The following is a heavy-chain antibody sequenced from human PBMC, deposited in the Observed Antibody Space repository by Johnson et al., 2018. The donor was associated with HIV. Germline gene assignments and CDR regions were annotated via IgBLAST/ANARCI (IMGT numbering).Heavy chain of an antibody. J-gene: IGHJ3*02. CDR2: IKQDGSEK. V-gene: IGHV3-7*01. CDR1: GFTFSSYW. D-gene: IGHD6-19*01. Sequence: VQLVESGGGLVQPGGSLRLSCAASGFTFSSYWMSWVRQAPGKGLEWVANIKQDGSEKYYVDSVKGRFTFSRDNAKNSLYLQMNSLRAEDTAVYYCARAMYTSGWSYDAFDIWGQGTKVTVSS. CDR3: ARAMYTSGWSYDAFDI.